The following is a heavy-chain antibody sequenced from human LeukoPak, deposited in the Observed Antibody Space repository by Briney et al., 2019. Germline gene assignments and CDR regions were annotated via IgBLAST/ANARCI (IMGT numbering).Heavy chain of an antibody. CDR3: ARGGYYDILTGPDAYFDY. Sequence: GGSLRLSCAASGFTFSSYCMNWVRQAPGKGLEWVSSISSSSSYIYYADSVKGRFTISRDNAKNSLYLQMNSLRAEDTAVYYCARGGYYDILTGPDAYFDYWGQGTLVTVSS. J-gene: IGHJ4*02. CDR1: GFTFSSYC. V-gene: IGHV3-21*01. D-gene: IGHD3-9*01. CDR2: ISSSSSYI.